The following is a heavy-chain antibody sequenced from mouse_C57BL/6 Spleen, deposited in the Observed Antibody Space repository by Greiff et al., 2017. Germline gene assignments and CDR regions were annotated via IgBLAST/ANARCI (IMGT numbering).Heavy chain of an antibody. Sequence: QVQLKQSGAELVRPGASVKLSCKASGYTFTDYYINWVKQRPGQGLEWIARIYPGSGNTYYNEKFKGKATLTAEKSSSTAYMQLSSLTSEDSAVYFCARWDYDGYYFDYWGQGTTLTVSS. J-gene: IGHJ2*01. V-gene: IGHV1-76*01. CDR2: IYPGSGNT. CDR3: ARWDYDGYYFDY. CDR1: GYTFTDYY. D-gene: IGHD1-2*01.